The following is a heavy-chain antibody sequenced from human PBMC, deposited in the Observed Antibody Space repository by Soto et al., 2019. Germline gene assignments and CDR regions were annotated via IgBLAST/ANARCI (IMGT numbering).Heavy chain of an antibody. Sequence: PGGSLRLSCAASGFTFSSYAMSWVRQAPGKGLEWVSAISGSGGSTYYADSVKGRFTISRDNSKNTLYLQMNSLRAEDTAVYYCAKVIVRYYDSSGYSIPYYYYGMDVWGQGTTVTV. J-gene: IGHJ6*02. CDR3: AKVIVRYYDSSGYSIPYYYYGMDV. CDR2: ISGSGGST. CDR1: GFTFSSYA. D-gene: IGHD3-22*01. V-gene: IGHV3-23*01.